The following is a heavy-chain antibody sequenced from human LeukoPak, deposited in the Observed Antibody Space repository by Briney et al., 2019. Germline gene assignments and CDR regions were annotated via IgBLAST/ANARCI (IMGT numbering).Heavy chain of an antibody. CDR2: ISSSSSYI. J-gene: IGHJ3*02. CDR3: ARGSGYSYVLLDAFDI. Sequence: GGSLRLSCAASGFTFSSYSMNCVRQAPGKGLEWVSSISSSSSYIYYADSLKGRFTISRDNAKNSLYLQMNSLRAEDTAVYYCARGSGYSYVLLDAFDIWGQGTMVTVSS. D-gene: IGHD5-18*01. V-gene: IGHV3-21*01. CDR1: GFTFSSYS.